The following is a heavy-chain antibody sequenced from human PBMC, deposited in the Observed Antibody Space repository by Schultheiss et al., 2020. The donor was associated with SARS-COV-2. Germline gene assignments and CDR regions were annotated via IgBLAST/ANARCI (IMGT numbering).Heavy chain of an antibody. D-gene: IGHD6-6*01. Sequence: GGSLRLSCAASGFTFSSYAMSWVRQAPGKGLEYVSAISSNGGSTYYANSVKGRFTISRDNSKNTLYLQMNSLRAEDTAVYYCARGGQLGNYFDYWGQGTLVTVSS. CDR3: ARGGQLGNYFDY. CDR1: GFTFSSYA. J-gene: IGHJ4*02. CDR2: ISSNGGST. V-gene: IGHV3-64*01.